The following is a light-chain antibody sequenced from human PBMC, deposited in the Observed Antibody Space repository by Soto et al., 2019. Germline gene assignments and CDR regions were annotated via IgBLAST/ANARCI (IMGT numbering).Light chain of an antibody. Sequence: EVVLTQSPGTLSLSPGERVTLSCRASQSVGSRYLAWYQQKPGQAPSLLIYGTSTRATDVPDRFSGSGSGTDFTLTISRLEPEDFAVYHCQQYGSSPPDTFGQGTKLEIK. CDR3: QQYGSSPPDT. CDR2: GTS. J-gene: IGKJ2*01. CDR1: QSVGSRY. V-gene: IGKV3-20*01.